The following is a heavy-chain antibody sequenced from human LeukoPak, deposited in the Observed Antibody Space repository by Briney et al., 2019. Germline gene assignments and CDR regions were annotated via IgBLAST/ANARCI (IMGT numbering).Heavy chain of an antibody. CDR2: ISGDGGST. V-gene: IGHV3-43*02. J-gene: IGHJ6*03. Sequence: PGGSLRLSCAASGFTFDDYAMHWARQAPGKGLEWVSLISGDGGSTYYADSVKGRFTISRDNSKNSLYLQMNSLRTEDTALYYCAKDNRMPHYDFWSGYYPGVYYYYYMDVWGKGTTVTVSS. CDR3: AKDNRMPHYDFWSGYYPGVYYYYYMDV. D-gene: IGHD3-3*01. CDR1: GFTFDDYA.